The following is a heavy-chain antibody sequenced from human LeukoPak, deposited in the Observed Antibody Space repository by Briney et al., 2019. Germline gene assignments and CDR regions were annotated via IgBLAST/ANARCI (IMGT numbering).Heavy chain of an antibody. CDR1: GLTFSSYW. Sequence: GGSLRLSCAASGLTFSSYWMSWVRQAPGKGLEWVANIKQDGSEKYYVDSVKGRFTISRDNAKNSLYLQMNSLRAEDTAVYYCARDTLGRYYGSGSYSDYWGQGTLVTVSS. D-gene: IGHD3-10*01. J-gene: IGHJ4*02. V-gene: IGHV3-7*01. CDR3: ARDTLGRYYGSGSYSDY. CDR2: IKQDGSEK.